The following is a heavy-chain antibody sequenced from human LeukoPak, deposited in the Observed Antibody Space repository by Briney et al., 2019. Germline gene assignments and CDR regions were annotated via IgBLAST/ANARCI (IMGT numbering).Heavy chain of an antibody. Sequence: PGRSLRLSCAASGFTFSSYGMHWVRQAPGKGLEWVAVRWYDGSNKYYADSVKGRFTISRDNSKNTLYLQMNSLRAEDTAVYYCARDPGSGWHYYFDYWGQGTLVTVSS. CDR3: ARDPGSGWHYYFDY. CDR1: GFTFSSYG. D-gene: IGHD6-19*01. V-gene: IGHV3-33*01. CDR2: RWYDGSNK. J-gene: IGHJ4*02.